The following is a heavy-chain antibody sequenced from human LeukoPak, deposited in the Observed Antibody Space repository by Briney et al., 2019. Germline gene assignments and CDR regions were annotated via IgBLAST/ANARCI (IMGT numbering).Heavy chain of an antibody. CDR3: ARRPRRHYDSNGYPGAFDI. CDR2: IYYSGST. Sequence: SETLSLTCTVSGGSISSYYWSWIRQPPGKGLEWIGYIYYSGSTNYNPSLKSRVTISVDTSKNQFSLKLSSVTAADTAVYYCARRPRRHYDSNGYPGAFDIWGQGTMVTVSS. D-gene: IGHD3-22*01. J-gene: IGHJ3*02. CDR1: GGSISSYY. V-gene: IGHV4-59*08.